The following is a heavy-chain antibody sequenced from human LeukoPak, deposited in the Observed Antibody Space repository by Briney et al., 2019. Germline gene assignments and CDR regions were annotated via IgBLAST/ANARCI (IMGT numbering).Heavy chain of an antibody. D-gene: IGHD2-2*02. CDR2: INPSGGST. Sequence: ASVKVSCKASGYTFTSYYMHWVRQAPGQGLEWIGIINPSGGSTSYAQKFQGRVTMTRDTPTSTVYMELSSLRSEDTAVYYCAGGYCDSTSCYNFDYWGQGTLVTVSS. V-gene: IGHV1-46*01. J-gene: IGHJ4*02. CDR3: AGGYCDSTSCYNFDY. CDR1: GYTFTSYY.